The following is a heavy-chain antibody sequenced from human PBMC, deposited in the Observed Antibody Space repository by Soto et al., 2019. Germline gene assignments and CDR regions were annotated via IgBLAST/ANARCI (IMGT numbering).Heavy chain of an antibody. V-gene: IGHV3-64D*08. CDR1: GFTFSSYA. CDR2: ISSDGRIT. CDR3: VKDRWVDY. Sequence: PGGSLRLSCSVSGFTFSSYAMHWVRQAPGKGLEYVSSISSDGRITYCADSVKGRLTISRDNSKNTLYLQMSSLRPEDTAVYYCVKDRWVDYWGQGILVTVYS. J-gene: IGHJ4*02. D-gene: IGHD3-16*01.